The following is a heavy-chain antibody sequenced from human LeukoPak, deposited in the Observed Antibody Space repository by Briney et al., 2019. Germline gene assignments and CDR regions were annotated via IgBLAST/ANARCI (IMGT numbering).Heavy chain of an antibody. CDR1: GFXXXSYA. D-gene: IGHD3-22*01. CDR3: AKESITMIVVVTSFDY. V-gene: IGHV3-23*01. CDR2: ISGSGGST. Sequence: XAXXGFXXXSYAMSWVRQAPGKGLEWVSAISGSGGSTYYADSVKGRFNISRDNSKNTLYLQMNSLRAEDTAVYYCAKESITMIVVVTSFDYWGQGTLVTVSS. J-gene: IGHJ4*02.